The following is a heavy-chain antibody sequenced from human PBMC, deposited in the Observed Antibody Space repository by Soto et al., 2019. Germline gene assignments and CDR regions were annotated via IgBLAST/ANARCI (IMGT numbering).Heavy chain of an antibody. CDR2: VSANGRNT. CDR3: AKDLSSLGWLALGAPFDS. D-gene: IGHD3-22*01. V-gene: IGHV3-23*01. CDR1: GFTFSSYA. J-gene: IGHJ4*02. Sequence: GGSLRLSXAASGFTFSSYAMNWVRQAPGKGLEWVSSVSANGRNTYYADSVKGRFTVSRDKSKNALFLQLDSLRVEDTAIYYCAKDLSSLGWLALGAPFDSWGPGTLGTVSS.